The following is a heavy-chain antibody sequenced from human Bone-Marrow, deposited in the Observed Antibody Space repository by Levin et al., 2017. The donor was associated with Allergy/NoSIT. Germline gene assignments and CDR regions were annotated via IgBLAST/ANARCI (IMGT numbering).Heavy chain of an antibody. CDR1: GFTFSSYA. D-gene: IGHD6-13*01. CDR3: AKDLNPSTSGYEVFDY. V-gene: IGHV3-23*01. Sequence: HPGGSLRLSCAASGFTFSSYAMSWVRQAPGKGLEWVSAISGDRASTYYADSVKGRFTISRDNSKNTVYLQMNSLRAEDTAVYYCAKDLNPSTSGYEVFDYWGQGTLVTVSS. J-gene: IGHJ4*02. CDR2: ISGDRAST.